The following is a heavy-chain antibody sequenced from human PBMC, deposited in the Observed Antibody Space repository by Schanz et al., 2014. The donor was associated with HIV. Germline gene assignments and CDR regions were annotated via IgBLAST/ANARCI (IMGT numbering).Heavy chain of an antibody. Sequence: QVQLVESGGGVVQPGRSLRLSCAVSGFTFSNYAMHWVRQAPGKGLEWVAVISYDGSNKFYADSVKGRFTISRDNSKNTLYLQMNSLRAEDTAVYYCANLVVAATDDAFDIWGQGTMVTVSS. V-gene: IGHV3-30-3*01. D-gene: IGHD2-15*01. CDR3: ANLVVAATDDAFDI. CDR1: GFTFSNYA. J-gene: IGHJ3*02. CDR2: ISYDGSNK.